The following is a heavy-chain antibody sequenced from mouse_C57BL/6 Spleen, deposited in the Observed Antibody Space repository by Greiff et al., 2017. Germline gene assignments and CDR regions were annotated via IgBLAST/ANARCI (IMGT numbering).Heavy chain of an antibody. D-gene: IGHD1-1*01. CDR2: IDPNSGGP. CDR1: GYTFTSYW. J-gene: IGHJ2*01. CDR3: ARAYYGSSFDFDY. Sequence: QVQLQQPGAELVKPGASVKLSCKASGYTFTSYWMHWVKQRPGRGLEWIGRIDPNSGGPKYNAQFKSKATLTVDKPSSTAYMQLSSLTSEDSAVYYCARAYYGSSFDFDYWGQGTTLTVSS. V-gene: IGHV1-72*01.